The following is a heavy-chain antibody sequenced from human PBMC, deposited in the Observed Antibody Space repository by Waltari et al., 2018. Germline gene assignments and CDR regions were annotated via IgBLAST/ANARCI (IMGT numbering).Heavy chain of an antibody. V-gene: IGHV3-48*03. CDR3: ARMMPKYTSGWALDY. J-gene: IGHJ4*02. CDR1: GFMFSAYE. Sequence: EVYLVESGGGLEQPGGSLRLSCSASGFMFSAYEMNWVRQAAGKGREVIAYISVSGNREYYADSVKDRFTISRDNARDLVFLQMYNLRAEDTALYYCARMMPKYTSGWALDYWGQGTLVTVAS. CDR2: ISVSGNRE. D-gene: IGHD6-19*01.